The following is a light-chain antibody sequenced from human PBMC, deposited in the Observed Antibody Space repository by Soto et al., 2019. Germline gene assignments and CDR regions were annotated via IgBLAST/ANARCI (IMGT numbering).Light chain of an antibody. Sequence: EIVLTQSPGTLSLSPGERATLSCRASQSVSSSYLAWYQQIPGQAPRLLIYGASRRTTAIPDRFSGRGSGTDFTHTSSRLEPEHFAMYYCQQYGSAVNFGGGTKVEIK. CDR1: QSVSSSY. J-gene: IGKJ4*01. V-gene: IGKV3-20*01. CDR3: QQYGSAVN. CDR2: GAS.